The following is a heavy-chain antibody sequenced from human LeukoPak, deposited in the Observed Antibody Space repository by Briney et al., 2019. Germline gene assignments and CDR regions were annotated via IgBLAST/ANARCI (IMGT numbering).Heavy chain of an antibody. J-gene: IGHJ3*02. CDR2: INGGGRT. D-gene: IGHD3-3*01. Sequence: GGSLRLSCAASGFTVSSNYMSCGRHAPGKGLEWVSVINGGGRTYYADSVKGRFTISRDNSKNTLYLQMNSLRAEDTAVYYCARGSGLAAFDIWGQGTMVTVSS. CDR1: GFTVSSNY. CDR3: ARGSGLAAFDI. V-gene: IGHV3-53*01.